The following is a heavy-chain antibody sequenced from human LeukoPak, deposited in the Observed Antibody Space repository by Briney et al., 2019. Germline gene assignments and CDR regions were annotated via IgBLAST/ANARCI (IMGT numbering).Heavy chain of an antibody. CDR2: INPNSGGT. V-gene: IGHV1-2*02. Sequence: GASVTVSCKASGYTFTGYYMHWVRQAPGQGLEWMGWINPNSGGTNYAQKFQGRVTMTRDTSISTAYMELSRLRSDDTAVYYCARDQEPYYYGSGSQLRYYYMDVWGKGTTVTVSS. CDR3: ARDQEPYYYGSGSQLRYYYMDV. CDR1: GYTFTGYY. J-gene: IGHJ6*03. D-gene: IGHD3-10*01.